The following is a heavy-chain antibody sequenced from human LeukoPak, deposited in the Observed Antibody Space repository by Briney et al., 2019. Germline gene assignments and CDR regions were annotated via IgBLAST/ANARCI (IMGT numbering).Heavy chain of an antibody. J-gene: IGHJ4*02. D-gene: IGHD5-18*01. V-gene: IGHV1-69*05. CDR1: GGTFSSYA. CDR2: IIPIFGTA. Sequence: ASVKVSCKASGGTFSSYAISWVRQAPGQGLEWMGGIIPIFGTANYAQKFQGRVTITTDESTSTAYMELSSLRSEDTAVYYCARAADVDTAMNYWGQGTLATVSS. CDR3: ARAADVDTAMNY.